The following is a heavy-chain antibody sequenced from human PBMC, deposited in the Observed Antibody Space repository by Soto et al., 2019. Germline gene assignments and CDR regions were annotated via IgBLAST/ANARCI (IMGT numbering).Heavy chain of an antibody. D-gene: IGHD6-19*01. J-gene: IGHJ6*02. CDR2: IWYDGSNK. Sequence: PGWSLRLSCAASGFTFSSYGMHWVRQAPGKGLEWVAVIWYDGSNKYYAVSVKGRFTISRNNSKNTLYMQMNRLRAEDTAVYYCARGANGIAVAGTPFNYYYYGMDFRGQGTTVTV. CDR3: ARGANGIAVAGTPFNYYYYGMDF. CDR1: GFTFSSYG. V-gene: IGHV3-33*01.